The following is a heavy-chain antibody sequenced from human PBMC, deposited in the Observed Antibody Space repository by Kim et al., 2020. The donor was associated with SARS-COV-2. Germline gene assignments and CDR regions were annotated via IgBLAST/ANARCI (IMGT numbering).Heavy chain of an antibody. CDR3: ATTYYDFWSGPGGAFDI. CDR1: GYSFTSYW. Sequence: GESLKISCKGSGYSFTSYWIGWVRQMPGKGLEWMGIIYPGDSDTRYSPSFQGQVTISADKSISTAYLQWSSLKASDTAMYYCATTYYDFWSGPGGAFDIWGQGTMVTVSS. D-gene: IGHD3-3*01. CDR2: IYPGDSDT. J-gene: IGHJ3*02. V-gene: IGHV5-51*01.